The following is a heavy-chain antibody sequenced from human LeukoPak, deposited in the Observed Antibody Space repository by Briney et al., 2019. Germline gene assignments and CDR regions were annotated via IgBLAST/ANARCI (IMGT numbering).Heavy chain of an antibody. Sequence: SETLSLTCTVSGYSISSGYYWGWIRQPPGKGLEWIGYIYYSGSTYYNPSLKSRVTISVDTSKNQFSLKLSSVTAADTAVYYCARDTGSGSYYRAFDYWGQGTLVTVSS. CDR2: IYYSGST. V-gene: IGHV4-38-2*02. CDR1: GYSISSGYY. CDR3: ARDTGSGSYYRAFDY. J-gene: IGHJ4*02. D-gene: IGHD3-10*01.